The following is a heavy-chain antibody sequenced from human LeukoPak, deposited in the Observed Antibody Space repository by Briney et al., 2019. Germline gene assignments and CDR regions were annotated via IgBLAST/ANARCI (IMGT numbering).Heavy chain of an antibody. CDR3: AKDIIWGLAFDY. CDR2: ISGSGAKT. CDR1: GFTFSTYA. D-gene: IGHD3-16*01. J-gene: IGHJ4*02. Sequence: GGSLRLSCAASGFTFSTYAMNWVRQAPGKGLEWVSAISGSGAKTYYADFVKGRFTISRDNSKNTLYLQMNSLRAEDTAVYYCAKDIIWGLAFDYWGQGTLVTVSS. V-gene: IGHV3-23*01.